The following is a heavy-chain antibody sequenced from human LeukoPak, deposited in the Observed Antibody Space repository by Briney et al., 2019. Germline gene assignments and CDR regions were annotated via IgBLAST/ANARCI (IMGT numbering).Heavy chain of an antibody. V-gene: IGHV3-53*01. J-gene: IGHJ4*02. CDR3: ARGRGGD. CDR2: ISTEGLT. CDR1: GGRLNIYI. D-gene: IGHD2-15*01. Sequence: GGSLRLSRVVLGGRLNIYIMGWVRQATGKGLEWVSLISTEGLTYYADSVKGRFTISRDNSKNILYLQMNSLRAEDTAFYYCARGRGGDWGQGTLVTVSS.